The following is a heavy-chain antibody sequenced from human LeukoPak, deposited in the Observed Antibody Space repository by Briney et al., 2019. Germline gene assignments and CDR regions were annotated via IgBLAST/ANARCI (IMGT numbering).Heavy chain of an antibody. V-gene: IGHV1-2*06. Sequence: ASVKVSCKTSGVTFSRCALSWVRQAPGQGLEWMGRINPNSGGTNYAQKFQGRVTMTRDTSISTAYMELSRLRSDDTAVYYCARDFGSSWYSYYYGMDVWGQGTTVTVSS. CDR3: ARDFGSSWYSYYYGMDV. D-gene: IGHD6-13*01. CDR1: GVTFSRCA. J-gene: IGHJ6*02. CDR2: INPNSGGT.